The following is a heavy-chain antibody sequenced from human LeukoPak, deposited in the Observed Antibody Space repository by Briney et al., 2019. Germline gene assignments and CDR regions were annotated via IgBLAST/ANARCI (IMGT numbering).Heavy chain of an antibody. CDR2: ITGSGGRT. CDR1: GFTFSSYA. V-gene: IGHV3-23*01. CDR3: AKEYTGTFSPFPSYFDN. Sequence: GGSLRLSCAASGFTFSSYAMNWVRQAPGKGLEWVSAITGSGGRTYYADSVKGRFTISRDNSKNTLYLQVNSRRAEDTAIYYCAKEYTGTFSPFPSYFDNWGQGTLVTVSS. D-gene: IGHD1-26*01. J-gene: IGHJ4*02.